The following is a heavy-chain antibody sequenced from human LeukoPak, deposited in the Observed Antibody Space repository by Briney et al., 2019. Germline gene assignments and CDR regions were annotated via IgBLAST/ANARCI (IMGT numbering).Heavy chain of an antibody. CDR3: ARASVGYSYAANY. D-gene: IGHD5-18*01. CDR1: GGSFSGYY. CDR2: INHSGST. J-gene: IGHJ4*02. V-gene: IGHV4-34*01. Sequence: PSETLSLTCAVYGGSFSGYYWSWVRQPPGKGLEWIGEINHSGSTNYNPSLKSRGTISVETSKKQFSLKLSSVTAADTAVYYCARASVGYSYAANYWGQGTLVTVSS.